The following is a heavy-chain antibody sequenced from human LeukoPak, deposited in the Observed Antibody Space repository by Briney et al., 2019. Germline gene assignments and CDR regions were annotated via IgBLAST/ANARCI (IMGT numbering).Heavy chain of an antibody. D-gene: IGHD1-1*01. V-gene: IGHV1-18*01. Sequence: ASVKVSCKASGYTFTSYGISWVRQAPGQGLEWMGWIGAYNGNTNYAQKLQGRVTMTTDTSTSTAYMELRSLRSDDRAVYYCARVVLEPGTNWFDPWGQGTLVTVSS. CDR3: ARVVLEPGTNWFDP. J-gene: IGHJ5*02. CDR2: IGAYNGNT. CDR1: GYTFTSYG.